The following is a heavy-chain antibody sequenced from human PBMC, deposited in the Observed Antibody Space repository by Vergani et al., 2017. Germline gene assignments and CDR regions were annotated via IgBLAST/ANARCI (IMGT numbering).Heavy chain of an antibody. CDR3: ARDHRDYIWGSYRSMYYFDY. Sequence: VQLVESGGGLVKPGGSLRLSCAASGFTFSSYAMNWVRQAPGKGLEWVSYISSSSSTIYYADSVKGRFTISRDNAKNSLYLQMNSLRAEDTAVYYCARDHRDYIWGSYRSMYYFDYWGQGSLVTGSS. V-gene: IGHV3-21*05. D-gene: IGHD3-16*02. CDR2: ISSSSSTI. CDR1: GFTFSSYA. J-gene: IGHJ4*02.